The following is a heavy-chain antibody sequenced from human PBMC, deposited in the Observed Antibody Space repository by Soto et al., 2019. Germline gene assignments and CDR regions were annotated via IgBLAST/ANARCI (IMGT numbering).Heavy chain of an antibody. CDR2: IIPIFGTA. CDR1: GGTFSSYA. J-gene: IGHJ4*02. Sequence: QVQLVQSGAEVKKPGSSVKVSCKASGGTFSSYASSWVRQAPGQGLEWMGGIIPIFGTANYAQKFQGRVTITADESTSTAYMELSSLRSEDTAVYYCARDHVHYYDSSGYQFDYWGQGTLVTVSS. D-gene: IGHD3-22*01. V-gene: IGHV1-69*01. CDR3: ARDHVHYYDSSGYQFDY.